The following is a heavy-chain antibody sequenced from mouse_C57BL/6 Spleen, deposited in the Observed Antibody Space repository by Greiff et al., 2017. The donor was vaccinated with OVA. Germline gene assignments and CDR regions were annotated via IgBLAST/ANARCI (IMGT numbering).Heavy chain of an antibody. J-gene: IGHJ2*01. CDR3: AIGGSSGYGSYYFDY. CDR1: GYTFTSYW. CDR2: IRPSDSVT. D-gene: IGHD3-2*02. V-gene: IGHV1-74*01. Sequence: QVKLQQSGAELVKPGASVTVSCKASGYTFTSYWMHWVKQRPGQGLEWIGRIRPSDSVTNYNQKFKGKATLTVDKSSSTAYMQLSMLTSEDSEVYCCAIGGSSGYGSYYFDYWGQGTTLTVSS.